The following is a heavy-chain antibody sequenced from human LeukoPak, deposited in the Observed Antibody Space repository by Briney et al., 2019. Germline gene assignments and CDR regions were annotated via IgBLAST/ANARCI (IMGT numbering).Heavy chain of an antibody. CDR1: GGSISSYY. CDR2: IYYSGST. V-gene: IGHV4-59*01. CDR3: TRVDGGYFID. J-gene: IGHJ4*02. Sequence: PSETLSLTCTVSGGSISSYYWSWIRQPPGKGLEWIGYIYYSGSTNYNPSLKSRVTISVDTSKNQFSLKLSSVTAADTAFYSCTRVDGGYFIDWGQGTMVTVIS. D-gene: IGHD4-17*01.